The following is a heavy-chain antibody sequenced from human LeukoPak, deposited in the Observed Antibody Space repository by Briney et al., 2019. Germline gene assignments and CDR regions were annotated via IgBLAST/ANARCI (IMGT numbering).Heavy chain of an antibody. CDR3: AKERYSYGYVDFQH. CDR2: ISGSGGST. D-gene: IGHD5-18*01. J-gene: IGHJ1*01. CDR1: GFTFSSNA. V-gene: IGHV3-23*01. Sequence: GGSLRLSCAASGFTFSSNAMSWVRQAPGKGRKGVSAISGSGGSTYYADAVKGRFTISRDNSKHTLYLQMNSLRAEDTAVYYCAKERYSYGYVDFQHWGQGTLVTVSS.